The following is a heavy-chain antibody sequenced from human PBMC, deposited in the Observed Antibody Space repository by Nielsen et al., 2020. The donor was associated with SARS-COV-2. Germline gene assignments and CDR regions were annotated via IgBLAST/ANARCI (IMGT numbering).Heavy chain of an antibody. D-gene: IGHD5-12*01. CDR3: ARGLDIVATIEGGIGY. CDR2: MNPNSGNT. J-gene: IGHJ4*02. Sequence: ASVKVSCKASGYTFTGYYIHWVRQATGQGLEWMGWMNPNSGNTGYAQKFQGRVTMTRNTSISTAYMELSSLRSEDTAVYYCARGLDIVATIEGGIGYWGQGTLVTVSS. V-gene: IGHV1-8*02. CDR1: GYTFTGYY.